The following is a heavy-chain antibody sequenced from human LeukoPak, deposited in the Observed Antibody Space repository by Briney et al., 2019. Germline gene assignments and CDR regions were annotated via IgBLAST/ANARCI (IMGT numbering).Heavy chain of an antibody. D-gene: IGHD2-21*02. CDR2: ISYDGSNK. V-gene: IGHV3-30-3*01. Sequence: GGSLGLSCAASGFTFSSYAMHWVRQAPGKGLEWVAVISYDGSNKYYADSVKGRFTISRDNSKNTLYLQMNSLRAEDTAVYYCARDRSYCGGDCYLGYFDYWGQGTLVTVSS. CDR3: ARDRSYCGGDCYLGYFDY. CDR1: GFTFSSYA. J-gene: IGHJ4*02.